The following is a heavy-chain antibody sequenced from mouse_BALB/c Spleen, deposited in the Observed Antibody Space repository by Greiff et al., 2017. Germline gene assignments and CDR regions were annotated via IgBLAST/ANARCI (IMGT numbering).Heavy chain of an antibody. D-gene: IGHD2-1*01. J-gene: IGHJ3*01. CDR2: ISCYNGAT. CDR1: GYSFTGYY. V-gene: IGHV1S34*01. CDR3: ARDEDYGKAWFAY. Sequence: LVKPGASVKVSCKASGYSFTGYYMHWVKQSHGKSLEWIGYISCYNGATSYNQKFKGKATFTVDTSSSTAYMQFNSLTSEDSAVYYCARDEDYGKAWFAYWGQGTLVTVSA.